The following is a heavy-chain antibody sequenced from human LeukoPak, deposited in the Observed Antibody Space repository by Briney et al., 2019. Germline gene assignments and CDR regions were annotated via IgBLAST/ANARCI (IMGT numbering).Heavy chain of an antibody. CDR1: GYTFTSYG. CDR2: ISAYNGNT. V-gene: IGHV1-18*01. J-gene: IGHJ5*02. CDR3: ARDLGRLYYYGSRNWFDP. Sequence: ASVKVSCKASGYTFTSYGISWVRQAPGQGLEWMGWISAYNGNTNYAQKLQGRVTLTTDTSTSTAYMELRSLRSDDTAVYYCARDLGRLYYYGSRNWFDPWGQGTLVTVSS. D-gene: IGHD3-10*01.